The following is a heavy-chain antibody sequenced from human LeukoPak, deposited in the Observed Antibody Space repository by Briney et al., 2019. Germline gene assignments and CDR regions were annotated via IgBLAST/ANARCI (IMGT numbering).Heavy chain of an antibody. CDR3: ARDNVVYRYFDWLPALAENTFGY. Sequence: ASVKVSCKASGYTFTGYYMHWVRQAPGQGLEWMGWINPNSGGTNYAQKFQGRVTMTRDTSISTAYMELSRLRSDDTAVYYCARDNVVYRYFDWLPALAENTFGYWGQGTLVTVSS. V-gene: IGHV1-2*02. CDR1: GYTFTGYY. D-gene: IGHD3-9*01. CDR2: INPNSGGT. J-gene: IGHJ4*02.